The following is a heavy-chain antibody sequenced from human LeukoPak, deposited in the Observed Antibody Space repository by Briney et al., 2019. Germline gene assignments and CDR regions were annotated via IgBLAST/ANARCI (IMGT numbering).Heavy chain of an antibody. Sequence: GESLKISCKGSAYSFTSYWIGWVRQMPGKGLEWMGIIYPGDSDTSYSPSFQGKDTIPADKTLRTPYLQWSSLKASDTAMYYCARRSSDYYDSSGYDFDYWGQGTLVTVSS. CDR1: AYSFTSYW. J-gene: IGHJ4*02. CDR2: IYPGDSDT. CDR3: ARRSSDYYDSSGYDFDY. D-gene: IGHD3-22*01. V-gene: IGHV5-51*01.